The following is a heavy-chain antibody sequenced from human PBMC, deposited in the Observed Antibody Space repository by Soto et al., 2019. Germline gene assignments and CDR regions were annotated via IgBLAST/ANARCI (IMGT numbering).Heavy chain of an antibody. D-gene: IGHD3-10*01. CDR1: GYSISSGSI. CDR3: ASAHVMVVADSSFGY. CDR2: IYHGGTT. V-gene: IGHV4-38-2*02. Sequence: SPTCTVSGYSISSGSIWAWIWQPPGKGQARIASIYHGGTTFYNPSLKSRITISVDTSNNPFSLKLKSLTDAATAASYCASAHVMVVADSSFGYWGHRTLVTVSS. J-gene: IGHJ4*01.